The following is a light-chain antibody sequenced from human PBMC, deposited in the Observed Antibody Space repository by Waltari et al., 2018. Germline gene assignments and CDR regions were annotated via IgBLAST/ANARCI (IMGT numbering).Light chain of an antibody. Sequence: DIQLTQSPPTLAASVGARVTITCRASQSFTRWLAWYQQKPGRAPKLLIYVASNLVTGVPSRFSGSGSGTVFTLTISSLEPDDFATYYCQQFVGYPYTFGQGTKVETK. J-gene: IGKJ2*01. V-gene: IGKV1-5*03. CDR2: VAS. CDR3: QQFVGYPYT. CDR1: QSFTRW.